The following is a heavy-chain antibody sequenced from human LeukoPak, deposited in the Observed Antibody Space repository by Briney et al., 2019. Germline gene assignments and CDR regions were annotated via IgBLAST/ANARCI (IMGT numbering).Heavy chain of an antibody. CDR3: ARIYSRGSNPRDAFDI. CDR2: INWNGGST. D-gene: IGHD6-13*01. CDR1: GFTFDDYG. V-gene: IGHV3-20*04. J-gene: IGHJ3*02. Sequence: RAGGSLRLSCAASGFTFDDYGMSWVRQAPGKGLEWVSGINWNGGSTGYADSVKGRFTISRDNAKNSLYLQMNSLRAEDTAVYYCARIYSRGSNPRDAFDIWGQGTMVTVSS.